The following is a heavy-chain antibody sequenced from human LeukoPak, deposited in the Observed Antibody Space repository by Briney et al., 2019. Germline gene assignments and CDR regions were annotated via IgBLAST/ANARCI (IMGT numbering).Heavy chain of an antibody. CDR2: IYDSGST. J-gene: IGHJ6*02. CDR1: GGSISSYY. V-gene: IGHV4-59*01. D-gene: IGHD5-12*01. CDR3: ARGGSGYDSFYYYGMDV. Sequence: WETLSLTCTVSGGSISSYYWSWLRQPPGKGLEWMGYIYDSGSTNYNPSLKSRVTISVDTSKNQYSLKLSSVTAADTAVYYCARGGSGYDSFYYYGMDVWGQGTTVTVSS.